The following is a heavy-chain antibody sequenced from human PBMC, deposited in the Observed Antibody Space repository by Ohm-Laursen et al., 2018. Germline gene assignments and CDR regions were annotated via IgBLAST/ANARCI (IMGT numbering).Heavy chain of an antibody. J-gene: IGHJ5*02. CDR3: ARWTSPS. Sequence: TLSLTCAVSGYSVSSGYYWGWIRQPPGKGLEWIGTIHHSGNTYYNPSLKSRVTVSVDTSKSQFSLKLSSVTAADTAVYYCARWTSPSWGQGTLVTVSS. D-gene: IGHD3/OR15-3a*01. V-gene: IGHV4-38-2*01. CDR2: IHHSGNT. CDR1: GYSVSSGYY.